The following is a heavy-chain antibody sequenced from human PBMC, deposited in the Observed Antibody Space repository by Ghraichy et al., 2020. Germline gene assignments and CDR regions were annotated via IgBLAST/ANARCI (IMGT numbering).Heavy chain of an antibody. CDR1: GGTFSSYA. J-gene: IGHJ5*02. CDR2: IIPIFGTA. V-gene: IGHV1-69*13. CDR3: ARSPVDYYGSGRNWFDP. Sequence: SVKVSCKASGGTFSSYAISWVRQAPGQGLEWMGGIIPIFGTANYAQKFQGRVTITADESTSTAYMELSSLRSEDTPVYYCARSPVDYYGSGRNWFDPWGQGTLVTVSS. D-gene: IGHD3-10*01.